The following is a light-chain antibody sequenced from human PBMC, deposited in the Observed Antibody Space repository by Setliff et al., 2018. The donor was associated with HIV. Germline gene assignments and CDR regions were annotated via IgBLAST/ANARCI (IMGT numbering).Light chain of an antibody. V-gene: IGLV3-21*02. CDR3: HVWDSSSDHVV. Sequence: LAQPPSVSVAPGQTARIACVGDNVGTKSVHWYQQRPGPAPVLVLYDDNDRPAGIPERFSGSKSRNTATLTISRVEAGDEADYYCHVWDSSSDHVVFGGGTKATVL. J-gene: IGLJ3*02. CDR2: DDN. CDR1: NVGTKS.